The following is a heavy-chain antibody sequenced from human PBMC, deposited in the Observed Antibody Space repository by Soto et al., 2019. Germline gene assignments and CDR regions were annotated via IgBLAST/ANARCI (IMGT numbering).Heavy chain of an antibody. CDR3: ARDLSSFMIAFGGVIADY. V-gene: IGHV1-18*01. J-gene: IGHJ4*02. CDR1: GYTFTSYG. D-gene: IGHD3-16*02. Sequence: GASVKVSCKASGYTFTSYGISWVRQAPGQGLEWMGWISAYNGITNYAQKLQGRVTMTTDTSTSTAYMELRSLRSDDTAVYYWARDLSSFMIAFGGVIADYWGQGTLVPVSS. CDR2: ISAYNGIT.